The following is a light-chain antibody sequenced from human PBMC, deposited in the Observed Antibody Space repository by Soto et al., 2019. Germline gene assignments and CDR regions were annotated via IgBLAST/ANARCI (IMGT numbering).Light chain of an antibody. Sequence: QSALTQPASVSGSPGQSITISCTGTSSDVGGYNYVSWYQQHPGKAPKLMIYDGSNRPSGVSNRFSGSKSGNTASLTISGLQAEDEADYYCSSYTSSSPLVFGGGTKVTVL. CDR1: SSDVGGYNY. J-gene: IGLJ2*01. CDR2: DGS. CDR3: SSYTSSSPLV. V-gene: IGLV2-14*01.